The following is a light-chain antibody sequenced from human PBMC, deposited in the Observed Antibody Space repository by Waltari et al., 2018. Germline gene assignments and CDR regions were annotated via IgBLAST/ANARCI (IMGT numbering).Light chain of an antibody. V-gene: IGLV3-25*03. J-gene: IGLJ1*01. Sequence: SYDLTQPPSVSVSPGHTARTTCSGDAWPNQNAYWYQQKPDQAPVLLIYKDSERPSGIPERFSGSSSGTTVTLTISGVQADDEADYYCQSADSSGTQGVFGTGTKVTVL. CDR1: AWPNQN. CDR3: QSADSSGTQGV. CDR2: KDS.